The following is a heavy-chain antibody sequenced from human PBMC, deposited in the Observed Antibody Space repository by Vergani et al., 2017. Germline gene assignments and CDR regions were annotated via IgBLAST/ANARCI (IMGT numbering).Heavy chain of an antibody. D-gene: IGHD3-22*01. CDR2: IYHSGST. J-gene: IGHJ4*02. CDR1: GYSISSGYY. V-gene: IGHV4-38-2*02. CDR3: ARSLHYDSSGYPPASYFDY. Sequence: QVQLQESGPGLVKPSETLSLTCTVSGYSISSGYYCGWIRQPPGKGLEWIGSIYHSGSTYYNPSLKSRVTISVDTSKNQFTLKLSSVTAAATAVYYGARSLHYDSSGYPPASYFDYWGQGTLVTVSS.